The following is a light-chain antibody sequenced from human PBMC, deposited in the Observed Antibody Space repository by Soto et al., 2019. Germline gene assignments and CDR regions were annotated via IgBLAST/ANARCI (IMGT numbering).Light chain of an antibody. J-gene: IGKJ4*01. Sequence: EIVLTQSPATLSLSPGERATLSFRASQSVSSDYLAWYQQKPGQAPRLLIYGASSRATGIPDRFSGSGSGTDFTLTISRLEPEDFAVYNCQQYGSSPLTLGGGTKVDIK. CDR3: QQYGSSPLT. CDR1: QSVSSDY. V-gene: IGKV3-20*01. CDR2: GAS.